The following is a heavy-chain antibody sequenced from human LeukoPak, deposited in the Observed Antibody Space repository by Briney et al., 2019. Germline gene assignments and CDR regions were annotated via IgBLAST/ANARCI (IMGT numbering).Heavy chain of an antibody. D-gene: IGHD4-17*01. CDR2: IKQDGSEK. CDR1: GFTFSSYA. CDR3: ARDGLPIVTTVTGGFDY. Sequence: PGGSLRLSCAASGFTFSSYAMSWVRQAPGKGLEWVANIKQDGSEKYYVDSVKGRFTISRDNAKNSLYLQMNSLRAEDTAVYYCARDGLPIVTTVTGGFDYWGQGTLVTVSS. J-gene: IGHJ4*02. V-gene: IGHV3-7*03.